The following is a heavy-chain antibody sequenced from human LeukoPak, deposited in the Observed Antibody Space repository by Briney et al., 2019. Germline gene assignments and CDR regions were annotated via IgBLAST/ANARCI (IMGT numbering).Heavy chain of an antibody. CDR1: GFTVSSNY. Sequence: GGSLRLSCAASGFTVSSNYMSWVRQAPGKGLGWVSVIYSGGSTYYADSVKGRFTISRDNSKNTLYLQMNSLRAEDTAVYYCARALGEVAATYYFDYWGQGTLVTVSS. CDR3: ARALGEVAATYYFDY. J-gene: IGHJ4*02. D-gene: IGHD2-15*01. CDR2: IYSGGST. V-gene: IGHV3-53*01.